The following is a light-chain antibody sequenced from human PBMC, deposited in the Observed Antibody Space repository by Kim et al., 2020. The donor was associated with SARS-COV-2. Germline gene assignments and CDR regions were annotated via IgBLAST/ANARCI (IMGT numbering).Light chain of an antibody. CDR3: QQYGSSPRT. V-gene: IGKV3-20*01. CDR1: QSVTSNY. Sequence: APGERATLSCRASQSVTSNYLAGYQQKPGQAPRLLIYGASSRATGIPDRFSGSGSGTDFTLTISSLEPEDFVVYYCQQYGSSPRTFGGGTKVDIK. CDR2: GAS. J-gene: IGKJ4*01.